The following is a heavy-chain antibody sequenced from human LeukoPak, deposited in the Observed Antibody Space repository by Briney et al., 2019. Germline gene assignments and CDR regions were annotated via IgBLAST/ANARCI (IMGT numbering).Heavy chain of an antibody. CDR3: ARESGSYYYDSSGSHTDY. Sequence: GGSLRLSCAASGFTFSSYSMNWVRQAPGKGLEWVSYISSSSSTIYYADSVKGRFTISRDNAKNSLYLQMNSLRAEDTAVYYCARESGSYYYDSSGSHTDYWGQGTLVTVSS. CDR1: GFTFSSYS. CDR2: ISSSSSTI. V-gene: IGHV3-48*04. J-gene: IGHJ4*02. D-gene: IGHD3-22*01.